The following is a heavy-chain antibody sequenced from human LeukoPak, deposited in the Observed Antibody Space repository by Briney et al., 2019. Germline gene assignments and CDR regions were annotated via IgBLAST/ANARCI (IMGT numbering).Heavy chain of an antibody. CDR1: EYTLTELS. J-gene: IGHJ4*02. Sequence: AASVKVSCKVSEYTLTELSMHWVRQAPGKGLEWMGGFDPEDGETIYAQKFQGRVTMTEDTSTDTAYMELSSLRSEDTAVYYCQVVPAATVGVDYWGQGTLVTVSS. CDR3: QVVPAATVGVDY. CDR2: FDPEDGET. D-gene: IGHD2-2*01. V-gene: IGHV1-24*01.